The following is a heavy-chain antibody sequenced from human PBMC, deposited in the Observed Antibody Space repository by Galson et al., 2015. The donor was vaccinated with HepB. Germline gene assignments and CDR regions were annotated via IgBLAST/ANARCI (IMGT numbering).Heavy chain of an antibody. CDR2: IWYDGSNK. V-gene: IGHV3-33*01. D-gene: IGHD3-3*01. J-gene: IGHJ6*02. CDR1: GFTFSSYG. CDR3: ARDRVADTKYSYYGMDV. Sequence: SLRLSCAASGFTFSSYGMHWVRQAPGKGLEWVAVIWYDGSNKNCADSVKHRCTISRDNSQNTLYLEMNSLRTDDTAVYWCARDRVADTKYSYYGMDVWGQGTTVTVSS.